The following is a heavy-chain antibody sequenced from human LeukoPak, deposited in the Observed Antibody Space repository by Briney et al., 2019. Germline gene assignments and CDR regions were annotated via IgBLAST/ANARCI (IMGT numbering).Heavy chain of an antibody. Sequence: ASVKVSCKASGGTFSSYAISWVRQAPGQGLEWMGGIIPIFGTANYAQKFQGRVTITADESTSTAYMELSSLRSEDTAVYYCARDPRGGSSGGYNYYGMDVWGPGTTVTVSS. CDR3: ARDPRGGSSGGYNYYGMDV. V-gene: IGHV1-69*13. D-gene: IGHD6-19*01. J-gene: IGHJ6*02. CDR2: IIPIFGTA. CDR1: GGTFSSYA.